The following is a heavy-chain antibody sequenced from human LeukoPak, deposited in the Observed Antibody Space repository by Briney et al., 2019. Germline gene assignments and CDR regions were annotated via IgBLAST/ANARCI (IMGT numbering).Heavy chain of an antibody. Sequence: SETLSLTCAVSGASISGSGYYLGWIRQPPGKGLEWIGNIYYTGSTYYNASLQSRVTISIDMSKNQFSLRLSPVTAADTAVYYCARAPELDYWGQGTLVTVSS. CDR2: IYYTGST. V-gene: IGHV4-39*07. J-gene: IGHJ4*02. CDR3: ARAPELDY. CDR1: GASISGSGYY.